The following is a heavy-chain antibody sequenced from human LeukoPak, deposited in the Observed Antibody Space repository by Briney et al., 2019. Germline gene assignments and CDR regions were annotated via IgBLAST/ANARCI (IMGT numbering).Heavy chain of an antibody. D-gene: IGHD6-6*01. V-gene: IGHV1-18*01. Sequence: ASVKVSCKASGYTFTSYGISWVRQAPGQGLEWMGWISAYNGNTNYAQKLQGRVTMTTDTSTSTAYMELRSLRSDDTAVYYCAREYSSSSHYYYYGMDVWGQGTTVTVSS. J-gene: IGHJ6*02. CDR1: GYTFTSYG. CDR2: ISAYNGNT. CDR3: AREYSSSSHYYYYGMDV.